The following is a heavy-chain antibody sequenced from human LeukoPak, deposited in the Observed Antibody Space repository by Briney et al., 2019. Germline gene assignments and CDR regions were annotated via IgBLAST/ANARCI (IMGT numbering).Heavy chain of an antibody. CDR3: ARGGAVAGVRYAFDI. D-gene: IGHD6-19*01. Sequence: ASVKVSCKASVYTFTSYDINWVRQATGQGLEWMGWMNPNRGNTGYAQKFQGRVTMTRNTSISTAYMELSSLRSEDTAVYYCARGGAVAGVRYAFDIWGQGTMVTVSS. CDR1: VYTFTSYD. J-gene: IGHJ3*02. V-gene: IGHV1-8*01. CDR2: MNPNRGNT.